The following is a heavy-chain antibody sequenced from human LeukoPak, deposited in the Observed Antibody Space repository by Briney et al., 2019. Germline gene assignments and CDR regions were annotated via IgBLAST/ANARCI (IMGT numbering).Heavy chain of an antibody. CDR2: INPSSNYI. D-gene: IGHD3-9*01. Sequence: PGGSLRLSCAASGFTLSGYGMHWVRQAPGKGLEWVSSINPSSNYIYYTDSVKGRFTVSRDNAKNSLYLQMNSLTADDTAVYYCARGDYDILTGYPTDAFDIWGQGTMVTVSS. J-gene: IGHJ3*02. V-gene: IGHV3-21*04. CDR3: ARGDYDILTGYPTDAFDI. CDR1: GFTLSGYG.